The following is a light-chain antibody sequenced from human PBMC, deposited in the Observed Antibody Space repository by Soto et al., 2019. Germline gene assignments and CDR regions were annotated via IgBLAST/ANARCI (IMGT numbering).Light chain of an antibody. CDR2: GAS. Sequence: EIVLTQSPGTLSLSPGERATLSCRASQSVSSSYLAWYQQKPGQAPRLLIYGASSRATGIPDRFSGSGSGTDFTLTISRLEPEDFAVYYYQQYDSSLITFAQGTRLEIK. J-gene: IGKJ5*01. CDR1: QSVSSSY. CDR3: QQYDSSLIT. V-gene: IGKV3-20*01.